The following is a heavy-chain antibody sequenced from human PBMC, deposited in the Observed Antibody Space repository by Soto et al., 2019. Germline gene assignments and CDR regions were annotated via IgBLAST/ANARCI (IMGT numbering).Heavy chain of an antibody. D-gene: IGHD3-22*01. V-gene: IGHV3-7*04. CDR3: ARFYYDSSGYLPSPYYYYYGMVV. Sequence: SGGSLRLSCAASGFTFSSYWMSWVRQAPGKGLEWVANIKQDGSEKYYVDSVKGRFTISRDNAKNSLYLQMNSLRAEDTAVYYCARFYYDSSGYLPSPYYYYYGMVVWGQGTTVTVSS. J-gene: IGHJ6*02. CDR2: IKQDGSEK. CDR1: GFTFSSYW.